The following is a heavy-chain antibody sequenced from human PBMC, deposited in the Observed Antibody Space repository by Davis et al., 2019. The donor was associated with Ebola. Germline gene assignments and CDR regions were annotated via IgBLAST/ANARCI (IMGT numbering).Heavy chain of an antibody. CDR1: GYTFPGYY. D-gene: IGHD2-21*02. V-gene: IGHV1-2*06. CDR2: INPYSGDT. Sequence: ASVKVSCQTSGYTFPGYYMHWVRQAPAQGLEWMGRINPYSGDTNYAQKFQGRVTMTRDTSITTAYMELSRLRSDDTAVYYCARVRYCGGDCSRYFYYGMDVWGKGTTVTVSS. J-gene: IGHJ6*04. CDR3: ARVRYCGGDCSRYFYYGMDV.